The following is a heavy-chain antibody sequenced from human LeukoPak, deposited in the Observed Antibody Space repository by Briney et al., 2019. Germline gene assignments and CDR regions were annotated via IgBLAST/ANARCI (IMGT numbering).Heavy chain of an antibody. CDR1: GGSISGYY. CDR2: IYTSGST. J-gene: IGHJ6*03. Sequence: SETLSLTCTVSGGSISGYYWSWIRQPAGKGLEWIGRIYTSGSTNYNPSLKSRVTISVDKSKNQFSLKLSSVTAADTAVYYCARDPGTPLDYYYMDVWGKGTTVTVSS. D-gene: IGHD1-7*01. CDR3: ARDPGTPLDYYYMDV. V-gene: IGHV4-4*07.